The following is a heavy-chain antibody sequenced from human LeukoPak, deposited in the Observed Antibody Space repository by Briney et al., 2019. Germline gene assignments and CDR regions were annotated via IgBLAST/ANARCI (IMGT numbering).Heavy chain of an antibody. CDR3: ARYSNDGGWYDVDY. CDR1: GCSLSTNGMR. CDR2: IDRNDVT. V-gene: IGHV2-70*04. J-gene: IGHJ4*02. D-gene: IGHD6-19*01. Sequence: SGPSLVKPTQTLTLTCTFSGCSLSTNGMRVSWIRQPSGKALEWLARIDRNDVTLYRTSLKNRLTISQDTSKIQVVITMTNMDPVDTATYFCARYSNDGGWYDVDYWGQGTLVTVSS.